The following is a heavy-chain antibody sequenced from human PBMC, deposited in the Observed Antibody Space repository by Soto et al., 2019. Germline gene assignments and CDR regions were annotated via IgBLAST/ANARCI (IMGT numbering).Heavy chain of an antibody. CDR2: VSGSGGSP. D-gene: IGHD5-18*01. CDR1: GFNFGSYA. J-gene: IGHJ4*02. V-gene: IGHV3-23*01. CDR3: VKGKESGYRGAFDS. Sequence: EEQLLESGGGLVQPGGSLRLSCAASGFNFGSYAMGWVRQAPGKGLEWVSGVSGSGGSPYYADSVKGRLTISKDKSKNTLYLDLNNLRPEDTAVYFCVKGKESGYRGAFDSWGQRTMVTVSS.